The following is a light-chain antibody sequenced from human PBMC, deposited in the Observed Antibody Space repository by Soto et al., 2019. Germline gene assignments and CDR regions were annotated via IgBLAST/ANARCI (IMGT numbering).Light chain of an antibody. V-gene: IGKV3-15*01. Sequence: IVMTQSPATLSVSPGERATLSCRASQSVSSDLAWYQQRPGQAPRLLIYGASTRATGIPARFRGSGSGTEFRLTISSLQSEDFATYYCQQYNTWHPKMAFGRGTKVEIK. J-gene: IGKJ1*01. CDR2: GAS. CDR3: QQYNTWHPKMA. CDR1: QSVSSD.